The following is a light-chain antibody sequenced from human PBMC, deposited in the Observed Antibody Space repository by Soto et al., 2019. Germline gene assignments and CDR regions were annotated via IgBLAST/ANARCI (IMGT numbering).Light chain of an antibody. CDR2: AAS. CDR1: QSVTSSY. Sequence: EIVLTQSPGTLSLSPGERATLSCRASQSVTSSYLAWYQQKPGQAPRLLIYAASSRASAIPDRFSGSGSGTDFTLTISSLEPADFAVYYCKQRSNWPLTFGGGTKVDIK. J-gene: IGKJ4*01. CDR3: KQRSNWPLT. V-gene: IGKV3D-20*02.